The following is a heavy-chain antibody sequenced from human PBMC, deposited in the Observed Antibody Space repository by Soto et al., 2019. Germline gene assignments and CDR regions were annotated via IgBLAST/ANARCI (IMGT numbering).Heavy chain of an antibody. D-gene: IGHD2-2*01. J-gene: IGHJ5*02. CDR1: GYTFTSHD. CDR2: MNPNSGHT. V-gene: IGHV1-8*01. Sequence: QVQLVQSGAEVKKPGASVKVSCKASGYTFTSHDINWMRQTTGQGLEWMGWMNPNSGHTNSAQKYKGRVTMTRDPSINTAYMELTNLRSADLAIYYCAGDMSTTWGQGTLVTVSS. CDR3: AGDMSTT.